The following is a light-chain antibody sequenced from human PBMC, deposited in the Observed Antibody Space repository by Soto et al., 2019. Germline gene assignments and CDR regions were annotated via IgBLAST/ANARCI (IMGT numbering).Light chain of an antibody. Sequence: HLTQSPSSLSASVGDRVTITCRASQGISSYFAWYQQQPGKAPKLLIYAASTLQTGVPSRFSGSGSGTDFTLTISSLQPEDFATYYCQQLGSYRITFGQGTRLEIK. CDR1: QGISSY. J-gene: IGKJ5*01. CDR3: QQLGSYRIT. CDR2: AAS. V-gene: IGKV1-9*01.